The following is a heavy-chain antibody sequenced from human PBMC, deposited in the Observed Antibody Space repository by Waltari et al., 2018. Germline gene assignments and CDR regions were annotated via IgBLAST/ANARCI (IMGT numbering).Heavy chain of an antibody. V-gene: IGHV4-31*03. J-gene: IGHJ4*02. CDR3: ASNDDSSGRLDY. CDR2: IYYSGST. D-gene: IGHD3-22*01. CDR1: GGSISSGSYY. Sequence: ESGPGLVKPSQTLSLTCTVSGGSISSGSYYWSWIRQHPGKGLEWIGYIYYSGSTYYNPSLKSRVTISVDTSKNQFSLKLSSVTAADTAVYYCASNDDSSGRLDYWGQGTLVTVSS.